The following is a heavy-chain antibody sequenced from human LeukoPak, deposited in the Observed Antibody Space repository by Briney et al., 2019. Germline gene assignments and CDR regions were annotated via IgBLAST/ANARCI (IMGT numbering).Heavy chain of an antibody. D-gene: IGHD6-13*01. Sequence: GGSLRLSCVVSGATINSNYMSWVRRAPGKGLEWVSVIYADGSIYYTDSVKGRFTISRDLSKNTLYLQMNSLRVEDTAVYYCARYLAAFHDAFDIWGQGTMVTVSS. V-gene: IGHV3-53*01. CDR1: GATINSNY. CDR2: IYADGSI. J-gene: IGHJ3*02. CDR3: ARYLAAFHDAFDI.